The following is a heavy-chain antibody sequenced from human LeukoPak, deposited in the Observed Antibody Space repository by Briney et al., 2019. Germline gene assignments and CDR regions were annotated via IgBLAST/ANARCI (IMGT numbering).Heavy chain of an antibody. J-gene: IGHJ6*02. CDR1: GYTFTGYY. V-gene: IGHV1-2*02. CDR2: INPNSGGT. D-gene: IGHD2-15*01. CDR3: ASAPREVVVTVGLGYGMDV. Sequence: ASVKVSCKASGYTFTGYYMHWVRQAPGQGLEWMGWINPNSGGTNYAQKFQGRVTMTRDTSISTAYMELSRLRSDDTAVYCCASAPREVVVTVGLGYGMDVWGQGTTVTVSS.